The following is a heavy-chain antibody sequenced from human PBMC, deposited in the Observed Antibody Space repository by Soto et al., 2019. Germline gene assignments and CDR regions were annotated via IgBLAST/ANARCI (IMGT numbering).Heavy chain of an antibody. V-gene: IGHV3-33*01. Sequence: PGGSLRLSCAASGFTFSSYGMHWVRQAPGKGLEWVAVIWYDGSNKYYADSVKGRFTISRDNSKNTLYLQMNSLRAEDTAVYYCARDSIRKDTAMIGAFDYRGQGTLVTVSS. J-gene: IGHJ4*02. CDR1: GFTFSSYG. CDR3: ARDSIRKDTAMIGAFDY. CDR2: IWYDGSNK. D-gene: IGHD5-18*01.